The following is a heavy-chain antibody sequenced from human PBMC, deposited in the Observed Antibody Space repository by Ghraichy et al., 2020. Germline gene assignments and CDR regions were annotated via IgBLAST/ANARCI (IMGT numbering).Heavy chain of an antibody. CDR1: GGSFSGSS. Sequence: SETLSLTCGVYGGSFSGSSWSWIRQPPGKGLEWIGEINNSGSTNYNLSLKSRVNISVDTSKNQFSLKVSSVTAADTAVYYCARFPYVVTWGQGTQVIVSS. V-gene: IGHV4-34*01. D-gene: IGHD3-16*01. CDR2: INNSGST. J-gene: IGHJ5*02. CDR3: ARFPYVVT.